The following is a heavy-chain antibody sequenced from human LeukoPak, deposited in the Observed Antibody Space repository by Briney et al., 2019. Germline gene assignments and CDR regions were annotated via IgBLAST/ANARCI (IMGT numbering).Heavy chain of an antibody. CDR2: IKSDGST. CDR3: ARAPSEIGGYYPEYFRH. V-gene: IGHV3-74*01. CDR1: GFTFSSYW. Sequence: GGSLRLSCVASGFTFSSYWVHWVRQAPGKGLVWVSRIKSDGSTNYADSVKGRFTISRDNAKNTVSLQMNSLRAEDTGVYFCARAPSEIGGYYPEYFRHWGQSTLVTVSS. D-gene: IGHD3-22*01. J-gene: IGHJ1*01.